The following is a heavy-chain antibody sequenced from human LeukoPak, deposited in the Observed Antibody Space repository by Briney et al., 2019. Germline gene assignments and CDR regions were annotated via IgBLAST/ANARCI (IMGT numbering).Heavy chain of an antibody. D-gene: IGHD2-15*01. CDR1: GGSISSSSYY. CDR2: IYYSGST. Sequence: SETLSLTCTVCGGSISSSSYYWGWIRQPPGKGLEWIGSIYYSGSTYYNPSLKSRVTISVDTSKNQFSLKLSSVTAADTAVYYCAKLRYCSGVSCYSDYWGQGTLVTVSS. CDR3: AKLRYCSGVSCYSDY. J-gene: IGHJ4*02. V-gene: IGHV4-39*01.